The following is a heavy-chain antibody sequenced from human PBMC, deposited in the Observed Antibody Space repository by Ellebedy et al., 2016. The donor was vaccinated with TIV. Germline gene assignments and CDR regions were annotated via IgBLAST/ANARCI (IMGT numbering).Heavy chain of an antibody. V-gene: IGHV4-61*01. J-gene: IGHJ4*02. D-gene: IGHD3-22*01. CDR2: IYYSGST. CDR1: GGSVSSGSYY. Sequence: SETLSLXXTVSGGSVSSGSYYWSWIRQPPGKGLEWIGYIYYSGSTNYNPSLKSRVTISVDTSKNQFSLKLSSVTAADTAVYYCARGRSGRVGYYDSSGHRSPLFDYWGQGTLVTVSS. CDR3: ARGRSGRVGYYDSSGHRSPLFDY.